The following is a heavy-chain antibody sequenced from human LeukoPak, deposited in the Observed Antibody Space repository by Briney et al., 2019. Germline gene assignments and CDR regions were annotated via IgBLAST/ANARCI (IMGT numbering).Heavy chain of an antibody. CDR3: ARESIAARVRWFDP. D-gene: IGHD6-6*01. J-gene: IGHJ5*02. CDR2: INPSGGST. V-gene: IGHV1-46*01. CDR1: GYTFTSYY. Sequence: ASVKVSCKASGYTFTSYYVHWVRQAPGQGLEWMGFINPSGGSTSYAQQFQGRVTMTRDTSISTAYMELSRLRSDDTAVYYCARESIAARVRWFDPWGQGTLVTVSS.